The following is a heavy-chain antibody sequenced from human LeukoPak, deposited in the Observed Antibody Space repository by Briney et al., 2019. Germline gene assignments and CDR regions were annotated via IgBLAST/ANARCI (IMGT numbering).Heavy chain of an antibody. D-gene: IGHD2-2*01. CDR1: GYTFTGYY. CDR2: INPNSGGT. CDR3: ARDLLWGIPIVVGYAFDI. J-gene: IGHJ3*02. Sequence: ASVKVSCKASGYTFTGYYMHWVRQAPGQGLEWMGWINPNSGGTNYAQKFQGRVTMTRDTSISTAYMELSRLRSDDTAVYYYARDLLWGIPIVVGYAFDIWGQGTMVTVSS. V-gene: IGHV1-2*02.